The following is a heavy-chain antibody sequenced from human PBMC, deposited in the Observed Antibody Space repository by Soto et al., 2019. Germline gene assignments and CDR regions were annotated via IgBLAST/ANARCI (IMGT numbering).Heavy chain of an antibody. J-gene: IGHJ4*02. CDR3: ARLLMGYFDY. CDR1: GGTFSSYA. CDR2: IIPIFGTA. D-gene: IGHD1-26*01. V-gene: IGHV1-69*06. Sequence: ASVKVSCKASGGTFSSYATSWVRQAPGQGLEWMGGIIPIFGTANYAQKFQGRVTITADKSTSTAYMELSSLRSEDTAVCYCARLLMGYFDYWGQGTLVTVSS.